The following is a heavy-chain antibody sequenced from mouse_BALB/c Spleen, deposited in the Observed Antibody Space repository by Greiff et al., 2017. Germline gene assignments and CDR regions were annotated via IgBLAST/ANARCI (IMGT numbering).Heavy chain of an antibody. CDR2: IWGDGST. CDR3: ASCGYDGYFDY. Sequence: QVQLKESGPGLVAPSQSLSITCTVSGFSLTGYGVNWVRQPPGKGLEWLGMIWGDGSTDYNSALKSRLSISKDNSKSQVFLIMNSLQTDDTARYYCASCGYDGYFDYWGQGTTLTVSS. CDR1: GFSLTGYG. D-gene: IGHD2-2*01. J-gene: IGHJ2*01. V-gene: IGHV2-6-7*01.